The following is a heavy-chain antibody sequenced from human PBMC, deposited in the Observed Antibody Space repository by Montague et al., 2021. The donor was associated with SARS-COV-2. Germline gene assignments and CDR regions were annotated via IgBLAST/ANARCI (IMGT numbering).Heavy chain of an antibody. CDR2: LYYSGST. D-gene: IGHD1-1*01. J-gene: IGHJ6*03. CDR1: GGSISSYY. CDR3: ARHPQGYRYFYYLDV. Sequence: SETLSLTCTVSGGSISSYYWSWIRQPPGKGLEWIGYLYYSGSTNXNPSLKSRVTISVDTSKNQFSLRLNSVTAADTAVYYCARHPQGYRYFYYLDVWGKGTTVTVSS. V-gene: IGHV4-59*01.